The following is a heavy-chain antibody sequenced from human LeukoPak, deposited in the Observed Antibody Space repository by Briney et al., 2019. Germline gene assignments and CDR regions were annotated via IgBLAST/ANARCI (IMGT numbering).Heavy chain of an antibody. Sequence: VASVKVSCKASGYTFTSYGISWVRQAPGQELEWMGWISAYNGNTNYAQKLQGRVTMTTDTSASTAYMELRSLRSDDTAVYSCARDNLSMTTVTTHWFDPWGQGTLVTVSS. CDR1: GYTFTSYG. CDR3: ARDNLSMTTVTTHWFDP. J-gene: IGHJ5*02. D-gene: IGHD4-17*01. V-gene: IGHV1-18*01. CDR2: ISAYNGNT.